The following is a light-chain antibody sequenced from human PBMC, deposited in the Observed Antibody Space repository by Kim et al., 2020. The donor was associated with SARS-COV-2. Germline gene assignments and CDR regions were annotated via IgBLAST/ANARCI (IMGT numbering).Light chain of an antibody. CDR3: SSYTSSSTFWV. J-gene: IGLJ3*02. V-gene: IGLV2-14*03. CDR1: SSDVGGYNY. Sequence: QSITISCTETSSDVGGYNYVSWYQQHPGKAPKLMIYDVSNRPSGVSNRFSGSKSGNTASLTISGLQAEDEADYYCSSYTSSSTFWVFGGGTQLTVL. CDR2: DVS.